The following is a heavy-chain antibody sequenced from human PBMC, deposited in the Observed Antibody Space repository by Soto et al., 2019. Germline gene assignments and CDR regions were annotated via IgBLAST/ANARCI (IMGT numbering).Heavy chain of an antibody. CDR2: IHSNSGAT. CDR1: GYTFTGYY. Sequence: QVQLVQSGAEVKKPGASVKISCKTSGYTFTGYYIHWVRQAPGQGLEWMGWIHSNSGATLYARKFQGRVTVTRDTSIITAYMEMSRLRSDDTAVYYCARGPFSYDSSGYYVYWGKGTLVTVSS. CDR3: ARGPFSYDSSGYYVY. V-gene: IGHV1-2*02. D-gene: IGHD3-22*01. J-gene: IGHJ1*01.